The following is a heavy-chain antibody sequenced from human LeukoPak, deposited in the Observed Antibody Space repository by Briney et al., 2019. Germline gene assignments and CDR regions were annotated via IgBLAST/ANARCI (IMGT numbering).Heavy chain of an antibody. CDR1: GGSISSGSFY. CDR3: ARHYFGSGSYYNGLSVSRFDP. J-gene: IGHJ5*02. CDR2: IHTSGNT. V-gene: IGHV4-61*09. Sequence: SETLSLTCTVSGGSISSGSFYWSWLRQPAGRGLEWIGHIHTSGNTYYNPSLKSRVTISLDTSKSHFSLRLTSVTAADTAVYYCARHYFGSGSYYNGLSVSRFDPWGQGTLVTVSS. D-gene: IGHD3-10*01.